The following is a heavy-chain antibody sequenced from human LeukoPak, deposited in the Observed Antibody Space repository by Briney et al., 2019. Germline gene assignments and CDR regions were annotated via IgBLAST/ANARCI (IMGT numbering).Heavy chain of an antibody. CDR3: GRLAHNAWYAIDF. Sequence: PGGSLRLSCVASDFTFDFYWMTWVRQAPGKGLEWLANILPDGSQKYYVDSVKGRFTISRDNPKNSLYLQINNLRAEDTAVYYCGRLAHNAWYAIDFWGQGTPVTVSS. J-gene: IGHJ4*02. D-gene: IGHD2-2*01. CDR1: DFTFDFYW. V-gene: IGHV3-7*01. CDR2: ILPDGSQK.